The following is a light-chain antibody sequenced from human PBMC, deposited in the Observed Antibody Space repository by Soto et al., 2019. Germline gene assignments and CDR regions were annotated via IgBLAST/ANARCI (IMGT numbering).Light chain of an antibody. CDR1: QGIGNY. V-gene: IGKV1-27*01. CDR3: KNNNRALEP. J-gene: IGKJ5*01. CDR2: AAS. Sequence: DIQMTQSPSSLSASVGDRVTITCRASQGIGNYLAWYQQKPGQVPKLLIYAASTLQSGVPSRFSGSGSGTDFTLPINGLQPKDFEIYYCKNNNRALEPFAQGTRREIK.